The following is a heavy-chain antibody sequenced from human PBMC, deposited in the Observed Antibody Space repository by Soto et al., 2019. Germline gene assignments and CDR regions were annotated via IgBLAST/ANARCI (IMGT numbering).Heavy chain of an antibody. CDR2: ISYDGSNK. CDR1: GFTFSSYG. J-gene: IGHJ4*02. V-gene: IGHV3-30*03. CDR3: ARGYCSRPSCSHFDC. Sequence: PGGSLRLSCAASGFTFSSYGMHWVRQAPGKGLEWVAVISYDGSNKYYADSVKGRFTISSDNSKNTLYLQMNSLGTEDTAVYYCARGYCSRPSCSHFDCWGQGTLVTVSS. D-gene: IGHD2-2*01.